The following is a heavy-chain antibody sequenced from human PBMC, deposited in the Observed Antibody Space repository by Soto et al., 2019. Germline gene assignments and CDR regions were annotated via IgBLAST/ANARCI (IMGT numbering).Heavy chain of an antibody. CDR3: ARRARPDFYYMDV. CDR1: GFTFSSYA. Sequence: PGGSLRLSCAASGFTFSSYAMSWVRQAPGKGLGWVSAISGSGVSTYYADSVKGRFTISRDNSKDTVYLQMGSLRPEDMAVYYCARRARPDFYYMDVWGKGTTVTVSS. CDR2: ISGSGVST. V-gene: IGHV3-23*01. J-gene: IGHJ6*03. D-gene: IGHD6-6*01.